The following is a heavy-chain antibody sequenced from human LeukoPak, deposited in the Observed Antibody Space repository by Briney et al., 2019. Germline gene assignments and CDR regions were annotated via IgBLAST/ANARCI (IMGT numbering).Heavy chain of an antibody. Sequence: GGSLRLSCAASGFTFSSYSMNWVRQAPGKGLEWVSSISSSSYIYYADSVKGRFTISRDNAKNSLYLQMNSLRAEDTAVYYCARDFSEDYYDSSGYYLGYWGQGTLVTVSS. CDR1: GFTFSSYS. CDR3: ARDFSEDYYDSSGYYLGY. J-gene: IGHJ4*02. V-gene: IGHV3-21*01. D-gene: IGHD3-22*01. CDR2: ISSSSYI.